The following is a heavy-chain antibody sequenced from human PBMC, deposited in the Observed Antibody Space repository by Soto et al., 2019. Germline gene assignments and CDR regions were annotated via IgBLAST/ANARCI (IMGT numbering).Heavy chain of an antibody. Sequence: QVQLVESGGGLVKPGGSLRLSCAASGFTFSDYYMSWIRQAPGKGLEWVSYISSSSSYTNYADSVKGRFTISRDNALNSLHLQMNSLRAEDTAVYYCARVDPYRSSWYGCAPDIWGQGTMVTFSS. D-gene: IGHD6-13*01. CDR3: ARVDPYRSSWYGCAPDI. CDR1: GFTFSDYY. V-gene: IGHV3-11*05. J-gene: IGHJ3*02. CDR2: ISSSSSYT.